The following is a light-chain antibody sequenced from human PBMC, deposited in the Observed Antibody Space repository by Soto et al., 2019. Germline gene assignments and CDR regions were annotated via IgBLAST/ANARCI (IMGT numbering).Light chain of an antibody. Sequence: DMLLTQSPSFLSASVGDRVTITCRASQGISSYLAWYQQKPGKAPKLLIYAASTLQSGVPSRFSGSGSGTEFTLTISSLQPEDFATYYCQQLNSYPRTFGQGTKLEIK. J-gene: IGKJ2*01. CDR3: QQLNSYPRT. CDR2: AAS. V-gene: IGKV1-9*01. CDR1: QGISSY.